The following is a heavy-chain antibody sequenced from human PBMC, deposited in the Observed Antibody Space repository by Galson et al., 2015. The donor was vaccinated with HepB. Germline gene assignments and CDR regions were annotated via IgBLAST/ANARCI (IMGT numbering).Heavy chain of an antibody. CDR3: AAARDYYYDSSGSPDY. V-gene: IGHV1-58*02. CDR2: IVVGSGNT. J-gene: IGHJ4*02. Sequence: SVKVSCKASGFTFTSSAMQWVRQARGQRLEWIGWIVVGSGNTNYAQKFQERVTITRDMSTSTAYMELSSLRSEDTAVYYCAAARDYYYDSSGSPDYWGQGTLVTVSS. D-gene: IGHD3-22*01. CDR1: GFTFTSSA.